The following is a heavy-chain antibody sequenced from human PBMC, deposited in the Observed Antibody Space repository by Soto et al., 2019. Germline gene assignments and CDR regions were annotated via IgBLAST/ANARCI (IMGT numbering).Heavy chain of an antibody. CDR2: IYYSGST. CDR1: GGSISSGDYY. J-gene: IGHJ4*02. V-gene: IGHV4-30-4*01. Sequence: SETLSLTCTVSGGSISSGDYYWSWIRQPPGKGLEWIGYIYYSGSTYYNPSLKSRVTISVDTSKNQFSLKLSSVTAADTAVYYCARGGLELHFDYWGQGTLVTVS. D-gene: IGHD1-7*01. CDR3: ARGGLELHFDY.